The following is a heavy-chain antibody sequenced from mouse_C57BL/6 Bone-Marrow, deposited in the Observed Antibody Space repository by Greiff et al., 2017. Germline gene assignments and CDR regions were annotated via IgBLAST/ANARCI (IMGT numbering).Heavy chain of an antibody. CDR2: IHPNSGST. CDR1: GYTFTSYW. D-gene: IGHD2-1*01. Sequence: VQLQQPGAELVKPGASVKLSCKASGYTFTSYWMHWVKQRPGQGLEWIGMIHPNSGSTNYNEKFKSKATLTVDKSSSPAYMQLSSLTSEYSAVYYCAREGNYPFAYWGQGTLVTVSA. J-gene: IGHJ3*01. CDR3: AREGNYPFAY. V-gene: IGHV1-64*01.